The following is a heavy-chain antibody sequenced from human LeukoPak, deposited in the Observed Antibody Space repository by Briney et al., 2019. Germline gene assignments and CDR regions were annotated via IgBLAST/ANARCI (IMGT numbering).Heavy chain of an antibody. Sequence: SETLSLTCTVSGGSITSYHYSWIRHPPGKGLEWIGYIYYSGSTNYNPSLKSRVTISVDTSKNQFSLKLSSVTAADTAVYYCARGGSGTYYHYWGQGTLVTVSS. CDR1: GGSITSYH. D-gene: IGHD1-26*01. V-gene: IGHV4-59*01. CDR2: IYYSGST. J-gene: IGHJ4*02. CDR3: ARGGSGTYYHY.